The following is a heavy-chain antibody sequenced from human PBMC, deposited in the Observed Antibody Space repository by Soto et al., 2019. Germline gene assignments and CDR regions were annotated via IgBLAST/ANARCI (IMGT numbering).Heavy chain of an antibody. D-gene: IGHD3-22*01. CDR3: AREGDGSGYFSDY. V-gene: IGHV3-48*01. Sequence: TGGSLRLSCVASGFPFSDYSMNWVRQAPGKGLEWVSFISGRTSTIYYADSVKGRFTISRDNAKNSLYLLMNSLRAEDTAVYYCAREGDGSGYFSDYWGQGTLVTVSS. J-gene: IGHJ4*02. CDR1: GFPFSDYS. CDR2: ISGRTSTI.